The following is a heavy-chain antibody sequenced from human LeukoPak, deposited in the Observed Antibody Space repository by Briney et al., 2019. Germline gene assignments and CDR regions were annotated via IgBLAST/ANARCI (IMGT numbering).Heavy chain of an antibody. CDR1: GFTFVSYT. CDR2: IKQDGSEK. CDR3: ARVGIYCSGRSCYSKFAAFDI. D-gene: IGHD2-15*01. Sequence: PGGSLRLSCAASGFTFVSYTMYWVSQAPGKGLEWVANIKQDGSEKYYVDSVKGRFTISRDNAKNSLYLQMNSLRAEDTAVYYCARVGIYCSGRSCYSKFAAFDIWGQGTMVTVSS. J-gene: IGHJ3*02. V-gene: IGHV3-7*01.